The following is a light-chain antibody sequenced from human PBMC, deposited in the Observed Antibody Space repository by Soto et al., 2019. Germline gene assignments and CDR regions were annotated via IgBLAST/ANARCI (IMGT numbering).Light chain of an antibody. J-gene: IGLJ1*01. CDR2: EVT. Sequence: QSALTQPASVSGSPGQSIAISCTGTSSDVGTYDYVSWYQQYPDKAPQLIIYEVTQRPSGVSNRFSGSKSGNTASLTISGLQAEDEADYYCSSHTSVNTRVFGTGTKLTVL. CDR1: SSDVGTYDY. V-gene: IGLV2-14*01. CDR3: SSHTSVNTRV.